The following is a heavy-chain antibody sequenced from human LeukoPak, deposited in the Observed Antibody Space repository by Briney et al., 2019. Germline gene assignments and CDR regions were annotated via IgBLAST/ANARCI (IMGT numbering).Heavy chain of an antibody. D-gene: IGHD3-16*01. CDR1: GFIVSSNY. CDR3: ARDLGGGVEAY. V-gene: IGHV3-66*01. Sequence: PGGSLRLSCAASGFIVSSNYMSWVRQAPGKGLEWVSVIYSGGSTDYADSVKGRFTISRDNSKNTLYLQMNSLRAEDTAVYYCARDLGGGVEAYWGQGSLVAVSS. CDR2: IYSGGST. J-gene: IGHJ4*02.